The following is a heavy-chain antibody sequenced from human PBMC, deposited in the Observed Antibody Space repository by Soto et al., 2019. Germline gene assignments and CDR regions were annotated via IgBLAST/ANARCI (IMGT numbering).Heavy chain of an antibody. J-gene: IGHJ4*02. CDR2: INHSGST. V-gene: IGHV4-34*01. Sequence: QVQLQQWGAGLLKPSETLSLTCAVYGGSFSGYYWSWIRQPPGKGLEWIGEINHSGSTNYNPSLKSRVTISVDTSKNLFSLKLSSVTAADTAVYYCARGPYSSGWYGRVYYFDYWGQGTLVTVSS. CDR3: ARGPYSSGWYGRVYYFDY. D-gene: IGHD6-19*01. CDR1: GGSFSGYY.